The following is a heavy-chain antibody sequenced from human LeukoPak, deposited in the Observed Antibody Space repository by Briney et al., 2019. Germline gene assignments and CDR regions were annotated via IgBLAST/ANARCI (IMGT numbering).Heavy chain of an antibody. Sequence: ASVKVSCKASGYTFTSYYMHWVRQAPGQGLEWMGIINPSGGSTSYAQKFQGRVTMTRDTSTSTVYMELSSLRSEDTAVYYCARDCGDTAMVCDHLGYWGQGTLVTVSS. CDR1: GYTFTSYY. D-gene: IGHD5-18*01. V-gene: IGHV1-46*01. CDR3: ARDCGDTAMVCDHLGY. CDR2: INPSGGST. J-gene: IGHJ4*02.